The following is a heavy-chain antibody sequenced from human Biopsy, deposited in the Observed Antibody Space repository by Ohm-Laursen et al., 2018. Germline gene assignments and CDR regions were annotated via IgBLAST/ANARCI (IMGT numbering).Heavy chain of an antibody. V-gene: IGHV3-30*03. CDR2: ISYDGSGE. CDR1: GFTFTSYA. CDR3: ARDGERWDYSTYFSWHFDL. J-gene: IGHJ2*01. D-gene: IGHD4-11*01. Sequence: SLRLSCTASGFTFTSYAMHWVRQAPGKGLEWVAVISYDGSGEYYADSLQGRFIISRDNPKNTVDLQMNSLRAEDTAVYFRARDGERWDYSTYFSWHFDLWGRGTLVTVSS.